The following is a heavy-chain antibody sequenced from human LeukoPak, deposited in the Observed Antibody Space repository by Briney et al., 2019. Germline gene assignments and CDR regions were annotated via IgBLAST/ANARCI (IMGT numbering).Heavy chain of an antibody. CDR2: IYYSGST. CDR1: GGSISSYY. V-gene: IGHV4-59*08. J-gene: IGHJ6*02. Sequence: SETLSLTCTVSGGSISSYYWSWIRQPPGRGLEWIGYIYYSGSTNYNPSLKSRVTISVDTSKNQFSLKLSSVTAADTAVYYCARQNKGVAGYYYYGMDVWGQGTTVTVSS. D-gene: IGHD6-19*01. CDR3: ARQNKGVAGYYYYGMDV.